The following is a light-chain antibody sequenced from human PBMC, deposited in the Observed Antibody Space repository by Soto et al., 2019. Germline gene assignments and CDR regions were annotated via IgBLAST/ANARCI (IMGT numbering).Light chain of an antibody. J-gene: IGKJ1*01. CDR2: DAS. V-gene: IGKV1-39*01. Sequence: DIQMTQSPSALSASVGDRVTITCRASQYISGWLAWYQQKPGKAPKLLIYDASTLERGVPSRFSGSRSGPDFTLTISSLQPEDFATYYCQQSYSSPPTFGQGTKVEIK. CDR3: QQSYSSPPT. CDR1: QYISGW.